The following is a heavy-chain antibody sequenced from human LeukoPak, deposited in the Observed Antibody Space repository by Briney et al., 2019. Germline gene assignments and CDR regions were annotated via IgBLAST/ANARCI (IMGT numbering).Heavy chain of an antibody. CDR3: ARGTYDSSGSDY. Sequence: ASVKVSCKASGYTFTSYNMHWVRQAPGQGLEWMGIINPSGGTTTYAQKFQGRVTMTRDRSISTAYMELSSLRSEDTAVYYCARGTYDSSGSDYWGQGTLVTVSS. V-gene: IGHV1-46*01. J-gene: IGHJ4*02. CDR2: INPSGGTT. CDR1: GYTFTSYN. D-gene: IGHD3-22*01.